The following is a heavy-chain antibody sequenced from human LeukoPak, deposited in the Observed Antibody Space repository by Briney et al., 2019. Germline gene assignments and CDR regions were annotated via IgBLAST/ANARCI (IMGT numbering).Heavy chain of an antibody. Sequence: GGSLRLSCAASGFSVSNNYMAWVRQAPGKGLEWVSVIYSRGSTYHADSVKGRFTISRDNSKNTLDLQMNSLRAEDTAVYYCARAMSTWGGVRNYFDSWGRGALVTVSS. V-gene: IGHV3-53*01. CDR3: ARAMSTWGGVRNYFDS. CDR1: GFSVSNNY. CDR2: IYSRGST. J-gene: IGHJ4*02. D-gene: IGHD3-16*01.